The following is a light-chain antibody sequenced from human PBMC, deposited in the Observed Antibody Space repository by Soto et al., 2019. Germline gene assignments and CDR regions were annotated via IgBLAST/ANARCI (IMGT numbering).Light chain of an antibody. Sequence: VLSISVAALSLSQGERATLSCRASQYVGTRLAWYQHKPGQAHRRLIYSTSNRATGITAWFSGNESGTDFTLTINSLPAEDGVRDCCQLPAIWPHTFGQ. CDR1: QYVGTR. CDR2: STS. CDR3: QLPAIWPHT. V-gene: IGKV3-11*01. J-gene: IGKJ1*01.